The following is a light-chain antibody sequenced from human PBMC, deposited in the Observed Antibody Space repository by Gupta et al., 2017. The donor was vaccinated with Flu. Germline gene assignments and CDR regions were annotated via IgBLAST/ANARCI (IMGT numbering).Light chain of an antibody. V-gene: IGKV3-11*02. CDR3: QQRNSWLL. Sequence: EIVLTQSPATLSLYPGERPTLSCRASQSVNTYLAWYQQKPGRAPRILIYDATKRAIGNPARYRGSGIERDFTRTSSSLETEDFAGYYCQQRNSWLLFGQGTKLEIK. CDR1: QSVNTY. CDR2: DAT. J-gene: IGKJ2*01.